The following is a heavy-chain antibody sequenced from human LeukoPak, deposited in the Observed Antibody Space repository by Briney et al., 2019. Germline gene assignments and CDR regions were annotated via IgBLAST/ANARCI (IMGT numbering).Heavy chain of an antibody. V-gene: IGHV4-59*01. CDR1: GGSISSYY. CDR3: ASGYSYGHFDY. CDR2: IYYSGST. J-gene: IGHJ4*02. D-gene: IGHD5-18*01. Sequence: SETLSLTCTVYGGSISSYYWSWIRQPPGKGLEWIGYIYYSGSTNYNPSLKSRVTVSVDTSKKQFSLKLSSVTAADTAVYYCASGYSYGHFDYWGQGTLVTVSS.